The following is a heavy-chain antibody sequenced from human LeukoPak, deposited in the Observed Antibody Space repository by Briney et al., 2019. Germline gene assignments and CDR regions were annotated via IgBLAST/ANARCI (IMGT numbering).Heavy chain of an antibody. CDR3: AKDLVRWLQPPLDVD. CDR2: IKQDGSEK. J-gene: IGHJ4*02. CDR1: GFTLSSYW. V-gene: IGHV3-7*03. Sequence: GGSLRLSCAASGFTLSSYWMSWVRQAPGKGLEWVANIKQDGSEKYYVDSVKGRFTISRDNAKNSLYLQMNSLRAEDTAVYYCAKDLVRWLQPPLDVDWGQGTLVTVSS. D-gene: IGHD5-24*01.